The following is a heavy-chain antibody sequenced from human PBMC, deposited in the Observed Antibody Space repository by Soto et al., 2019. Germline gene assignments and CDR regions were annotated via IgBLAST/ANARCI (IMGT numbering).Heavy chain of an antibody. Sequence: GGSLRLSCAASGFTFTRYSMNWVRQAPGKGLEWVSSISSTTNYIYYADSMKGRFTASRDNAKNSVYLEMNSLSAEDTAVYYCARESEDLTSNFDYWGQGTLVTVSS. CDR1: GFTFTRYS. J-gene: IGHJ4*02. CDR3: ARESEDLTSNFDY. CDR2: ISSTTNYI. V-gene: IGHV3-21*01.